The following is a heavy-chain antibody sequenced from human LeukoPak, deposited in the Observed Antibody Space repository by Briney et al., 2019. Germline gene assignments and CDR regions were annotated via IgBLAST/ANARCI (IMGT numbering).Heavy chain of an antibody. V-gene: IGHV4-59*01. CDR3: ARIFND. J-gene: IGHJ4*02. Sequence: SETLSLTCTVSGGSISSYYWSWFRQPPGKGLEFIGYISDSGITNYNPPLQSRLIMSLDTSKNQLSLKLTSVTAADTAVYYCARIFNDWGQGTLVTVSS. CDR1: GGSISSYY. CDR2: ISDSGIT.